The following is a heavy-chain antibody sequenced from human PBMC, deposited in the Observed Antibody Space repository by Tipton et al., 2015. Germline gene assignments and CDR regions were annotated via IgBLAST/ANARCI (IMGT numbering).Heavy chain of an antibody. CDR3: ARIRGRYVMDS. J-gene: IGHJ4*02. Sequence: TLSLTCAVYSGSFSSYSWSWIRQSPGKGLEWIGYISDSGTTNYNPSLKSRVTISVDSSTNQFFLILSSVTAADTAVYYCARIRGRYVMDSWGQGSLVSVSS. D-gene: IGHD3-16*01. CDR1: SGSFSSYS. V-gene: IGHV4-59*12. CDR2: ISDSGTT.